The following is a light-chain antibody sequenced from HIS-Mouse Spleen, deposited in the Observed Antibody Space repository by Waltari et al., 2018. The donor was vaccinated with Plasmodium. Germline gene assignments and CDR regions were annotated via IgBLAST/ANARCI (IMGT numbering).Light chain of an antibody. Sequence: QSALTQPPSASGSPGPSVTISCTGTRPDVGGSNYVSWYQQHPGKAPKLMLYEVSKRPSGGPDRFSGSKSGNTASLTVSGLQAEDEADYYCSSYAGSNKLVFGGGTKLTVL. J-gene: IGLJ2*01. CDR2: EVS. CDR3: SSYAGSNKLV. CDR1: RPDVGGSNY. V-gene: IGLV2-8*01.